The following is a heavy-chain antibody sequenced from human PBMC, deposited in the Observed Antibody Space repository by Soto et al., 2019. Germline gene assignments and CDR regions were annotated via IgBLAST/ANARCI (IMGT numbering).Heavy chain of an antibody. Sequence: XSVKVACNAFGFTFSNYGLNWVRQAPGQGLEWMGWVSANNGHTNYAQNLQGRVSMTTDTSTSTAYMELRGLRFDDTAVYYCARDLESVKAKPFFYYYAMDVWGQGTTVTVSS. CDR2: VSANNGHT. J-gene: IGHJ6*02. V-gene: IGHV1-18*01. CDR3: ARDLESVKAKPFFYYYAMDV. D-gene: IGHD2-8*01. CDR1: GFTFSNYG.